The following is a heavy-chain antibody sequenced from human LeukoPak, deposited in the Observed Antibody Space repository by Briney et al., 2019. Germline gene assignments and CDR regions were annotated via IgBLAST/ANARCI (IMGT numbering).Heavy chain of an antibody. CDR2: IWYDGRDK. CDR1: GFTFSGCA. D-gene: IGHD5-18*01. CDR3: AKDPYSYGSYFDY. J-gene: IGHJ4*02. Sequence: GGSLRLSCAASGFTFSGCAMHWVRQPPPKGLDRVAFIWYDGRDKYYADSVKGQFTISRDNSKNTLYLQMNSLRAEDTAVYYCAKDPYSYGSYFDYWGQGTLVTVSS. V-gene: IGHV3-30*02.